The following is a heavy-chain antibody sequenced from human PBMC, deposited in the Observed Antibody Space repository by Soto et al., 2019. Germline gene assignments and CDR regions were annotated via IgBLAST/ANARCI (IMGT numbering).Heavy chain of an antibody. J-gene: IGHJ3*02. V-gene: IGHV5-51*01. CDR2: IYPGDSDT. CDR3: ARRVNAMIVVDSDAFDI. D-gene: IGHD3-22*01. CDR1: GYSFTSYW. Sequence: GESLKISCKGSGYSFTSYWIGWVRQMPGKGLEWMGIIYPGDSDTRYSPSFQGQVTISADKSISTAYLQWSSLKASDTAMYYCARRVNAMIVVDSDAFDIWGQGTMVTVSS.